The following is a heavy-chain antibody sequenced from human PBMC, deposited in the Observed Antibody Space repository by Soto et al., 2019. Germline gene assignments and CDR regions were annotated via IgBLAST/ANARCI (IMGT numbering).Heavy chain of an antibody. D-gene: IGHD1-26*01. J-gene: IGHJ3*02. Sequence: HPGGSLRLAWVASGFTFSIYSMRWARQAPGKGLEWVSSITASGGNTFYADSVKGRFTISRDNSKNTLYLQLNSLRAEDTAMYYCSKPISTGRGAFDIWGQGTLVTVSS. CDR3: SKPISTGRGAFDI. CDR2: ITASGGNT. CDR1: GFTFSIYS. V-gene: IGHV3-23*01.